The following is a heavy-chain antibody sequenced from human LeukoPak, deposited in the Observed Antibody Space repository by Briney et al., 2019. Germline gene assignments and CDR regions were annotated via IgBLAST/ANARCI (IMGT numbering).Heavy chain of an antibody. CDR2: ITNDGSST. J-gene: IGHJ3*02. CDR1: GLTFSSHW. Sequence: GGSLRLSCAASGLTFSSHWMHWVRQAPGKGLVWVSRITNDGSSTTYADSVKSRFTISRDNAKNSLYLQMNSLRAEDTAVYYCARDWRTYYYGSGAPDAFDIWGQGTMVTVSS. D-gene: IGHD3-10*01. V-gene: IGHV3-74*01. CDR3: ARDWRTYYYGSGAPDAFDI.